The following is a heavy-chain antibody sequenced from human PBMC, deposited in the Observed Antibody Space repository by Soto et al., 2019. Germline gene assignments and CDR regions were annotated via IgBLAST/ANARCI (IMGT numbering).Heavy chain of an antibody. D-gene: IGHD3-10*02. CDR2: ISSSGSTI. CDR3: ARRLFSEVSLWDY. Sequence: PGGSLRLSCAASGLTFSDYYRSWIRQAPGKGLEWVSYISSSGSTIYYADSVKGRFTISRDNAKNSLYLQMNSLRAEDTAVYYCARRLFSEVSLWDYWGQGTLVTVSS. V-gene: IGHV3-11*01. CDR1: GLTFSDYY. J-gene: IGHJ4*02.